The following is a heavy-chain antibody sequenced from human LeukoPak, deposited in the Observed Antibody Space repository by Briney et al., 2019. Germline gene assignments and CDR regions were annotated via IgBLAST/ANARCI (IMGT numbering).Heavy chain of an antibody. V-gene: IGHV3-23*01. J-gene: IGHJ4*02. CDR3: ARTPSSEQQLSFDN. CDR1: GFTFSSYA. Sequence: GGSLRLSCAASGFTFSSYAMSWVRQAPGKGLEWVSAISGSGGSTYYADSVKGRFTISRDNSKNSLSLQMNSLRAEDTAVYYCARTPSSEQQLSFDNWGQGTLVTVSS. D-gene: IGHD6-13*01. CDR2: ISGSGGST.